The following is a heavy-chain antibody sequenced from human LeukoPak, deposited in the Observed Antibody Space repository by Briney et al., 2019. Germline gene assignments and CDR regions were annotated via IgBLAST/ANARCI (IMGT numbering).Heavy chain of an antibody. CDR3: ARGIFGSYYDIGYAFDI. D-gene: IGHD3-22*01. CDR2: IYYSGST. J-gene: IGHJ3*02. Sequence: SETLSLTCTVSRGSIRTSSYYWGWIRQSPGKGLEWIGSIYYSGSTYYNPSLKSRVTISIDTSKNQFSLKLSSVTAADTAVYYCARGIFGSYYDIGYAFDIWGQGTMVTVSS. V-gene: IGHV4-39*01. CDR1: RGSIRTSSYY.